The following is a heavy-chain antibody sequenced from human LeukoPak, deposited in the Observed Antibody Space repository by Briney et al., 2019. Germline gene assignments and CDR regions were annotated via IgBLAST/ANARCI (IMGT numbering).Heavy chain of an antibody. J-gene: IGHJ6*03. D-gene: IGHD2-15*01. CDR1: GGSISSYY. CDR3: ARGVWYQPLNYYYYYMDV. CDR2: IYTSGST. V-gene: IGHV4-4*07. Sequence: PSETLSLTCTVSGGSISSYYWSWIRQPAGKGLEWIGRIYTSGSTNYNPSLKSRVTMSADTSKNQFSLKLSSVTAANTAVYYCARGVWYQPLNYYYYYMDVWGKGTTVTISS.